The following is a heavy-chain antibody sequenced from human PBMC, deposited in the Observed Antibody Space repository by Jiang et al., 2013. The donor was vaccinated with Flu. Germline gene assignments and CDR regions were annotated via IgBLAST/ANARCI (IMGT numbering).Heavy chain of an antibody. CDR2: ISSSSSTI. V-gene: IGHV3-48*01. Sequence: VQLLESGGGLVQPGGSLRLSCAASGFTFSSYSMDWVRQAPGKGLEWVSYISSSSSTIYYADSVKGRFTISRDNAKNSLYLQMNSLRAEDTAVYYCARDPKQWLVHDAFDIWGQGDNGHRLF. CDR1: GFTFSSYS. D-gene: IGHD6-19*01. CDR3: ARDPKQWLVHDAFDI. J-gene: IGHJ3*02.